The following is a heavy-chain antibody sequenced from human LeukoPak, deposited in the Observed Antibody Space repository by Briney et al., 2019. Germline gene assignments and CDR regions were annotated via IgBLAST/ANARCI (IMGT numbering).Heavy chain of an antibody. J-gene: IGHJ4*02. CDR1: GFTFSSYE. CDR2: ISSSGSTI. D-gene: IGHD4-11*01. CDR3: ARTGVTTVTD. Sequence: GGSLRLSCAASGFTFSSYEMNWVRQAPGKGLEWVSYISSSGSTIYYADSVKGRFTISRDNAKNSLYLQMNSLRAEDTAVYYCARTGVTTVTDWGQGTLVTVSS. V-gene: IGHV3-48*03.